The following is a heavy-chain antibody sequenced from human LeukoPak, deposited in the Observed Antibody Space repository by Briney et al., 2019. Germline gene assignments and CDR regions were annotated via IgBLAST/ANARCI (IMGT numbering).Heavy chain of an antibody. Sequence: GGSLRLSCAASGFTFSSYEMNWVRQAPGKGLEWVSYISSSGSTIYYADSVKGRFTISRDNAKNSLYLQMNSLRAEDTALYYCAKGNSAVPTPGAGDYWGQGTLVTVSS. J-gene: IGHJ4*02. D-gene: IGHD4-23*01. V-gene: IGHV3-48*03. CDR1: GFTFSSYE. CDR3: AKGNSAVPTPGAGDY. CDR2: ISSSGSTI.